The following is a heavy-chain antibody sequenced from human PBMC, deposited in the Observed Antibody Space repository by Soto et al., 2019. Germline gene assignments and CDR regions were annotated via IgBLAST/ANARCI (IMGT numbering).Heavy chain of an antibody. J-gene: IGHJ5*02. CDR1: GGSFSGYY. CDR3: ARAPRLTIFGVVIIGDWFDP. Sequence: SETLSLTCAVYGGSFSGYYRSWIRQPPGKGLEWIGEINHSGSTNYNPSLKSRVTISVDTSKNQFSLKLSSVTAADTAVYYCARAPRLTIFGVVIIGDWFDPWGQGTLVTVSS. V-gene: IGHV4-34*01. CDR2: INHSGST. D-gene: IGHD3-3*01.